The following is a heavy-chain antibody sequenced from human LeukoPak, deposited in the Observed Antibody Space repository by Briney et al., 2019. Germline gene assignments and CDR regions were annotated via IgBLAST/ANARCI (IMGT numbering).Heavy chain of an antibody. V-gene: IGHV1-18*01. J-gene: IGHJ4*02. CDR3: AKDRDYGDYNTQDLFVY. D-gene: IGHD4-17*01. CDR2: ISAYNGNT. Sequence: ASVKVSCKASGYTFTNFGISWVRQAPGQGLEWMGWISAYNGNTNYAQRLQGRVTMTTDTSTSTAYMELRSLRSDDTAVYYCAKDRDYGDYNTQDLFVYWGQGTLVTVSS. CDR1: GYTFTNFG.